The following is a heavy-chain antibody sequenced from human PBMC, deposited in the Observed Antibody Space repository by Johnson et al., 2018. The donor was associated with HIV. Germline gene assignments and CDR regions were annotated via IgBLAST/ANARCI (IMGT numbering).Heavy chain of an antibody. D-gene: IGHD4-11*01. CDR3: ARSYSTSWNASDI. J-gene: IGHJ3*02. V-gene: IGHV3-30*02. Sequence: QVQLVESGGGVVQPGGSLRLSCAASGFTFSNYGMHWVRQAPGKGLEWVAFIRYDGNNKFQADSVKGRFTISRDNSKNTLYLQMNSLRAEDTAVYYCARSYSTSWNASDIWGQGTMVTVSS. CDR2: IRYDGNNK. CDR1: GFTFSNYG.